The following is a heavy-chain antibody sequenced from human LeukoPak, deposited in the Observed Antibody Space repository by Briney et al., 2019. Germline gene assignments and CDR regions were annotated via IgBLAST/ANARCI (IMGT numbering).Heavy chain of an antibody. CDR2: MNPNSGNT. D-gene: IGHD2-2*01. CDR1: GYTFTSYD. CDR3: ARGPVWYQLRNEGSGGYYYYYMDV. V-gene: IGHV1-8*01. Sequence: ASVKVSCKASGYTFTSYDINWVRQATAQGLEWMGWMNPNSGNTGYAQNFQGRVTMTRNTSISTAYMELSSMRSEDTAVYYCARGPVWYQLRNEGSGGYYYYYMDVWGKGTTVTVSS. J-gene: IGHJ6*03.